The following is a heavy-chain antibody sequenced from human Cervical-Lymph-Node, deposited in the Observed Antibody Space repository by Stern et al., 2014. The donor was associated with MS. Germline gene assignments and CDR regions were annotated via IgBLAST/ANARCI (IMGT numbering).Heavy chain of an antibody. CDR3: ARATDL. CDR2: IYYSGTT. Sequence: VQLVESGPGLLRPSGTLSLTCTVSGASITSYYWSWLRQPPGKGLEWIGYIYYSGTTNYNASLKGRVAISIDTSKTQFSLRLSSVTAADTAVYYCARATDLWGQGTLVTVSS. J-gene: IGHJ5*02. V-gene: IGHV4-59*01. CDR1: GASITSYY.